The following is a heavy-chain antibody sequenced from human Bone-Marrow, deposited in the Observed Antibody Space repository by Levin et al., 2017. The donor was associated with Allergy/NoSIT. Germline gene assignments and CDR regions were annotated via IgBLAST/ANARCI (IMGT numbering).Heavy chain of an antibody. Sequence: QPGGSLRLSCAASGFTFSSYAMSWVRQAPGKGLEWVSAISGSGGSTYYADSVKGRFTISRDNSKNTLSLQMNSLRAEETAVYYCAKSGYCSSTSCPNYYDYGMDVWGQGTTVTVA. CDR2: ISGSGGST. J-gene: IGHJ6*02. CDR1: GFTFSSYA. D-gene: IGHD2-2*01. CDR3: AKSGYCSSTSCPNYYDYGMDV. V-gene: IGHV3-23*01.